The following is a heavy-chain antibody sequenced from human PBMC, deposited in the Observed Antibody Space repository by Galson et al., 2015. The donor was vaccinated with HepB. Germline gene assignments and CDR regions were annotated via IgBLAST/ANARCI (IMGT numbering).Heavy chain of an antibody. Sequence: SLRLSCAASGFTFSSYAIHWVRQAPGKGLEWVAVISYDGSNKYYAGSVKGRFTISRDNSKNTLYMQMNSLRVEDTAVYYCARVGTTGHRVNWLDPWGQGTQVTVSS. CDR3: ARVGTTGHRVNWLDP. V-gene: IGHV3-30*04. CDR1: GFTFSSYA. CDR2: ISYDGSNK. D-gene: IGHD4-11*01. J-gene: IGHJ5*02.